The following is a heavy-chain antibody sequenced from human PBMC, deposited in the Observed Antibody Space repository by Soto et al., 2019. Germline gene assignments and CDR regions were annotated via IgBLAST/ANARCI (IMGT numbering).Heavy chain of an antibody. D-gene: IGHD3-10*01. J-gene: IGHJ6*02. CDR2: IYHSGST. CDR1: GGSISSSSYY. Sequence: PSETLSLTCTVSGGSISSSSYYWGWIRQPPGKGLEWIGSIYHSGSTNYNPSLKSRVTISVDTSKNQFSLKLSSVTAADTAVYYCARGRGSIRGGIVYYYYGMDVWGQGTTVTVSS. CDR3: ARGRGSIRGGIVYYYYGMDV. V-gene: IGHV4-39*07.